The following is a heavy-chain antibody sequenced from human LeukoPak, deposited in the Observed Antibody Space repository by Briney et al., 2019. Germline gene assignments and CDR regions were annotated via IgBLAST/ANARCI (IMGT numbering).Heavy chain of an antibody. Sequence: ASVKVSCKASGGTFSSYAISWVRQAPGQGLEWMGRIIPILGIANYAQKFQGRVTITADKSTSTAYMELSSLRSEDTAVYYCARDPSPHGSSDYWGQGTLVTVSS. CDR3: ARDPSPHGSSDY. CDR2: IIPILGIA. CDR1: GGTFSSYA. J-gene: IGHJ4*02. D-gene: IGHD2-2*01. V-gene: IGHV1-69*04.